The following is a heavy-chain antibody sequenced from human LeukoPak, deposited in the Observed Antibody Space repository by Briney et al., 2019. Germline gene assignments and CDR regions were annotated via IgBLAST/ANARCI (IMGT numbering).Heavy chain of an antibody. Sequence: GGSLRLSCAASGFTFSTYWMGWVRQTPGKGLEWVANIKPDGGEKYYVDSVKGRFTISRDNAKNSLYLQMNSLRVEDTAVYFCVREGSGHYFYFFDYWGQGALVTVSS. CDR1: GFTFSTYW. CDR2: IKPDGGEK. V-gene: IGHV3-7*01. D-gene: IGHD4-17*01. CDR3: VREGSGHYFYFFDY. J-gene: IGHJ4*02.